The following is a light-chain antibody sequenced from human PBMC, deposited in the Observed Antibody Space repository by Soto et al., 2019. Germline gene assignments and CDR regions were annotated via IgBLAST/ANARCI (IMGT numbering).Light chain of an antibody. CDR2: YTS. J-gene: IGKJ1*01. V-gene: IGKV3-11*01. Sequence: TQSEVTLSSSPWEVATPSGGASQYVGTRLAWYQHKPGQAPRTLIYYTSNRATGIPARFSGSGSGTDFTLTISSLAPEDFAIYYCHQRQSWPRTFGQGTKVDIK. CDR1: QYVGTR. CDR3: HQRQSWPRT.